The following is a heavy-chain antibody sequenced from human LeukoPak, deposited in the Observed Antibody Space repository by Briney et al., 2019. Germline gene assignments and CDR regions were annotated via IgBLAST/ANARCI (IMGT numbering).Heavy chain of an antibody. J-gene: IGHJ5*02. V-gene: IGHV3-21*01. Sequence: GGSLRLSCAASGFTFSSYSMNWVRQAPGKGLEWVSSISSSSSYIYYAVSVKGRFTISRDNAKNSLYLQMNSLRAEDTAVYYCASGGYEGVDWFDPWGQGTLVTVSS. CDR1: GFTFSSYS. CDR3: ASGGYEGVDWFDP. CDR2: ISSSSSYI. D-gene: IGHD3-16*01.